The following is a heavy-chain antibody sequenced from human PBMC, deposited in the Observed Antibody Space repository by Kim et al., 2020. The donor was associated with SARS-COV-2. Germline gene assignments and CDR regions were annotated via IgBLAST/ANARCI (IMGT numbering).Heavy chain of an antibody. V-gene: IGHV3-30*04. Sequence: GGSLRLSCAASRFSFGQYPIHWVRQTPGQGLEWLAVISYDGSDKYYADVVQGRFTVSRDNRKKMVTLQMNSLTTEDTAIYFCARPTSDMVIRVDSGAFDIWGQGTLVTVS. CDR2: ISYDGSDK. CDR1: RFSFGQYP. D-gene: IGHD2-8*01. CDR3: ARPTSDMVIRVDSGAFDI. J-gene: IGHJ3*02.